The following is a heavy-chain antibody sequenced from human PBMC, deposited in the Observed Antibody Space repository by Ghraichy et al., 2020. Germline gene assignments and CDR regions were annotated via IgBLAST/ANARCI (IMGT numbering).Heavy chain of an antibody. CDR3: ARYIFVNNKYYGMDV. D-gene: IGHD3-9*01. J-gene: IGHJ6*02. CDR1: EFTFSSYS. V-gene: IGHV3-21*01. CDR2: ISSRSNYI. Sequence: GGSLRLSCAASEFTFSSYSMNWVRQAPGKGLEWVSYISSRSNYIYYVESVKGRFTISRDNAKNSLYLQMNSLRAEDTAVYYCARYIFVNNKYYGMDVWGQGTAVTV.